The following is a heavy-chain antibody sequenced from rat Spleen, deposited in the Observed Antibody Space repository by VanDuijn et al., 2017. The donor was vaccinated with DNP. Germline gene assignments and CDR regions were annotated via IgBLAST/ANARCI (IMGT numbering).Heavy chain of an antibody. V-gene: IGHV5-22*01. J-gene: IGHJ2*01. D-gene: IGHD1-4*01. Sequence: EVQLVESGGGLVQPGRSLILSCAASGFTFRDYYMAWVRQVPTKGLEWVAYISYDGGRNYNGDSVKGRFTISRDNAKSTLYLQMNSLRSEDMATYYCARHVLPLRVWDYWGQGVMVTVSS. CDR2: ISYDGGRN. CDR1: GFTFRDYY. CDR3: ARHVLPLRVWDY.